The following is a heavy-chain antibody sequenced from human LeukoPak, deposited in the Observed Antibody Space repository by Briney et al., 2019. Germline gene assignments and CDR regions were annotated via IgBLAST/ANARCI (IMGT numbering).Heavy chain of an antibody. CDR2: ISGSGGST. CDR3: AKDGGYSKYDNYHFDY. J-gene: IGHJ4*02. V-gene: IGHV3-23*01. CDR1: GFTFSSYA. D-gene: IGHD5-12*01. Sequence: GGSLRLSCAASGFTFSSYAMSWLRQAPGKGLEWVSTISGSGGSTYYADSVKGRFTISRDNSKNTLFLQMDSLRAEDTAIYYCAKDGGYSKYDNYHFDYWGQGTLVTVSS.